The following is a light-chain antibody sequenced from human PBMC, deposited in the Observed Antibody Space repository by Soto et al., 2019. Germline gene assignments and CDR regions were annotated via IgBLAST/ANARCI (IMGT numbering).Light chain of an antibody. CDR1: QSVSSN. CDR2: GAS. Sequence: XXPGERATLSCRASQSVSSNLAWYQQKPGQAPRLLIYGASTRATGIPARFSGSGSGTEFTLTISSLQSEDFAVYYCQQYNKWPPYTFGQGTKLEIK. CDR3: QQYNKWPPYT. V-gene: IGKV3-15*01. J-gene: IGKJ2*01.